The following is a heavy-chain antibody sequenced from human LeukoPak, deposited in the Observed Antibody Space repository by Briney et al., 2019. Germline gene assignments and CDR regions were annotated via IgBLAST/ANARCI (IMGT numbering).Heavy chain of an antibody. CDR2: MCPSGRT. CDR1: NDSISSYC. Sequence: KPSETLSLTCTVSNDSISSYCCSWVRQPPGKGLEWIGFMCPSGRTDYNPSLKSRVTMSIDTSKNQLSMELRFLTAADTAVYYCATSYDGKTASDDLWGHGTLVTVYS. CDR3: ATSYDGKTASDDL. D-gene: IGHD4-23*01. J-gene: IGHJ5*02. V-gene: IGHV4-4*08.